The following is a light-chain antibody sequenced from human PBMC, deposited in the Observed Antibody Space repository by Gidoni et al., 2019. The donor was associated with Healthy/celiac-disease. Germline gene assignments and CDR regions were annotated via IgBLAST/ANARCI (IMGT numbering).Light chain of an antibody. Sequence: QSAMTQPAPVSGSPGQPITISCTGTSSDVGGYNYVSWYQSHPGNAPKLMHFDVSNRPSGVSNRFSGSKSGNTASLTISGLQAEVEADYYCSSYTSSSNVVFGGGTKLTVL. J-gene: IGLJ2*01. CDR1: SSDVGGYNY. CDR3: SSYTSSSNVV. V-gene: IGLV2-14*01. CDR2: DVS.